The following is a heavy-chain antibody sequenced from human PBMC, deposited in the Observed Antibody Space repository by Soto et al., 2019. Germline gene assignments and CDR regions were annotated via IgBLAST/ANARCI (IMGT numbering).Heavy chain of an antibody. CDR3: VSSSLYGMDV. Sequence: QVQLQESAPGLVKPSQTLSLTCSVSGGSISSGCYYWSWIRQPPGKGLEWIGNLYYSGKTYYNSYRECRLIISIDASKTQFYLTVGSVTAADTAVYYCVSSSLYGMDVWGQGTTVTVS. CDR1: GGSISSGCYY. D-gene: IGHD6-6*01. J-gene: IGHJ6*02. V-gene: IGHV4-30-4*08. CDR2: LYYSGKT.